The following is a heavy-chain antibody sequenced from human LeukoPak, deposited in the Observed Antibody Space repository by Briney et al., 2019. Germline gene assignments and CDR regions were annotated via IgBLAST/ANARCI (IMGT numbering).Heavy chain of an antibody. V-gene: IGHV1-69*13. CDR3: ARLPQVGSGIYYYGMDV. CDR2: IIPIFGTA. CDR1: GGTFSSYA. Sequence: GASVKVSCKASGGTFSSYAISWVRQAPGQGLEWMGGIIPIFGTANYAQKLQGRVTITADESTSTAYMELSSLRSEDTAVYYCARLPQVGSGIYYYGMDVWGQGTTVTVSS. J-gene: IGHJ6*02. D-gene: IGHD2-15*01.